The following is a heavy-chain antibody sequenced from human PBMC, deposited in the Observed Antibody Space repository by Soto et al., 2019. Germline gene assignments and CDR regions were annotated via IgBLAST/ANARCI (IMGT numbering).Heavy chain of an antibody. Sequence: SETLSLTCAVSGGSISNSNWWSWVRQPPGKGLEWIGEIYHSGSTNYSPSLKSRVTISVDKSKNQVSLRLSSVTAADTAVYYCATQWLAATGHYFYYGMDVWGQGTTVTVSS. D-gene: IGHD6-13*01. CDR3: ATQWLAATGHYFYYGMDV. CDR2: IYHSGST. CDR1: GGSISNSNW. J-gene: IGHJ6*02. V-gene: IGHV4-4*02.